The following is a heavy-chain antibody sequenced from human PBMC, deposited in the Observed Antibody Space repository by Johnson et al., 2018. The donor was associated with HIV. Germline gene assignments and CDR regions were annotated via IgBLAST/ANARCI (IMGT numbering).Heavy chain of an antibody. Sequence: QVQLVESGGGVVQPGTSLRLSCEASGLTLSAYGLHWVRQAPGKGLEWVAVISYDGSNKYYADSVKGRFTISRDNSKNTLYLQMNSLRAEDTAVYYCAEGNHGIWGQGTMVTVSS. J-gene: IGHJ3*02. D-gene: IGHD2/OR15-2a*01. CDR1: GLTLSAYG. V-gene: IGHV3-30*19. CDR3: AEGNHGI. CDR2: ISYDGSNK.